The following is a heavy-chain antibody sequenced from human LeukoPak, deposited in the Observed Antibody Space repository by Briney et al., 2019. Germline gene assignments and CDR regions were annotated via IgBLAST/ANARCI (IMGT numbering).Heavy chain of an antibody. CDR2: IKQDGSEK. CDR3: ARRPILITFGGQPFTFDY. J-gene: IGHJ4*02. CDR1: GFTFSSYW. D-gene: IGHD3-16*01. V-gene: IGHV3-7*01. Sequence: GGSLRLSCAASGFTFSSYWMSWVRQAPGKGLEWVANIKQDGSEKYYVDSVKGRFTISRDNAKNSLYLQMNSLRAEDTAVYYCARRPILITFGGQPFTFDYWGQGTLVTVSS.